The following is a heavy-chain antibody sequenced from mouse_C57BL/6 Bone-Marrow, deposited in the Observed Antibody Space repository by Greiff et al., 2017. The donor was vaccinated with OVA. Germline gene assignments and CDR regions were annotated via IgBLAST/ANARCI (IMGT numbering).Heavy chain of an antibody. D-gene: IGHD1-1*01. J-gene: IGHJ2*01. CDR2: IYPGDGDT. Sequence: QVQLQQSGAELVQPGASVKISCKASGYAFSSYWMNWVKQRPGKGLEWIGQIYPGDGDTNYNGKFKGKATLTADKSSSTAYMQLSSLTSEDSAVYFCASQEITTVVAPFDYWGQGTTLTVSS. V-gene: IGHV1-80*01. CDR3: ASQEITTVVAPFDY. CDR1: GYAFSSYW.